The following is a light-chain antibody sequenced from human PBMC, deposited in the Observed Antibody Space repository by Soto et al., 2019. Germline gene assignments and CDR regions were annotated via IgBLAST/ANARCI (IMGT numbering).Light chain of an antibody. CDR3: QQSYSTPPYT. CDR1: QSISND. V-gene: IGKV1-39*01. CDR2: AAS. J-gene: IGKJ2*01. Sequence: DIQMTQSPSSLSASVGDTVTITCRASQSISNDLYWYQQKPGKAPKLLIYAASTLQGGVPSRFSGSGSGTDFTLTISSLQPEDFATYYCQQSYSTPPYTFGQGTRREIK.